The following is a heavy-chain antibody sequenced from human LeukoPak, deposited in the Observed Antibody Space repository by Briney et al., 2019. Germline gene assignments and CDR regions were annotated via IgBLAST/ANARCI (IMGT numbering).Heavy chain of an antibody. CDR2: IFYGGST. V-gene: IGHV4-59*01. J-gene: IGHJ5*02. CDR1: GGSIRGYF. Sequence: SETLSLTCTVSGGSIRGYFWSWIRQPPGKGLEWIGYIFYGGSTYYNPSLMSRVTISVDTSKNQFSLKLTSVTAADTAVYYCARHDYGGNSAWFDPWGQGTLVSVSS. CDR3: ARHDYGGNSAWFDP. D-gene: IGHD4-23*01.